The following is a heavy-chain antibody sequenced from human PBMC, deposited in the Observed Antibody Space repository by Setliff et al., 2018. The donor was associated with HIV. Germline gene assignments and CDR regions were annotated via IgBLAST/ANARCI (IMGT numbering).Heavy chain of an antibody. J-gene: IGHJ6*03. V-gene: IGHV3-11*01. Sequence: PGGSLRLSCAVSGFSFSDYFMTWIRQAPGKGLEWVSYISGSGGVMAYADSVKGRFTISRDNAKNSMYLQMNSLRVEDTATYYCARARGSVGYYGSGTMYHMDGWGKGTTVTVSS. CDR2: ISGSGGVM. CDR3: ARARGSVGYYGSGTMYHMDG. D-gene: IGHD3-10*01. CDR1: GFSFSDYF.